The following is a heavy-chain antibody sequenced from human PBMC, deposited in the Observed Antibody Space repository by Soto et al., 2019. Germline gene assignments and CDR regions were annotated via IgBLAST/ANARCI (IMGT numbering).Heavy chain of an antibody. CDR1: GGSISSHY. CDR3: ARDGGEAAGMDV. CDR2: IYYRGSP. Sequence: SETLSLTCTVSGGSISSHYWSWVRQAPGKGLEWIGHIYYRGSPTYHPSLSRRSTRSVDTSNNQFSLKLTSVTTADTAVYYCARDGGEAAGMDVWGQGTKVTVSS. J-gene: IGHJ6*02. V-gene: IGHV4-59*11. D-gene: IGHD3-16*01.